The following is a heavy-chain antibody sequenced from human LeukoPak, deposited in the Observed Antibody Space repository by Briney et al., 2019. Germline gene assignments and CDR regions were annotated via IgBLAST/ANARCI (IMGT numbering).Heavy chain of an antibody. CDR1: GFTFSNAW. J-gene: IGHJ6*03. CDR3: TTDLKQWLVNYYYYYMDV. V-gene: IGHV3-15*01. CDR2: IKSKTDGGTT. D-gene: IGHD6-19*01. Sequence: PGGSLRLSCAASGFTFSNAWMSWVRQAPGKGLEWVGRIKSKTDGGTTDYAAPVKGRFTISRDDSKNTLYLQMNSLKTEDTAVYYCTTDLKQWLVNYYYYYMDVWGKGTTVTISS.